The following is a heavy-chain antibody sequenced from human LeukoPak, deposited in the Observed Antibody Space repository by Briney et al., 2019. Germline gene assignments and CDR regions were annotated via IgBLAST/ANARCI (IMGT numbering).Heavy chain of an antibody. CDR2: IYTSGST. Sequence: SETLSLTCTVSGGSISSYYWSWIRQPAGKGLEWIGRIYTSGSTNYNPSLKSRVTMSVGTSKNQFSLKLSSVTAADTAVYYCARGRKWELPFDYWGQGTLVTVSS. CDR3: ARGRKWELPFDY. CDR1: GGSISSYY. J-gene: IGHJ4*02. V-gene: IGHV4-4*07. D-gene: IGHD1-26*01.